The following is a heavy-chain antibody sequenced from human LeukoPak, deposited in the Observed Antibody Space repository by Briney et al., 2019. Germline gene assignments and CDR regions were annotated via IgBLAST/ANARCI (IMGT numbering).Heavy chain of an antibody. J-gene: IGHJ3*02. Sequence: SQTLSLTCAISGDXVSSNYAARNWIRQSPSRGLEWLGRTYYRSKWFNDYAVSVKSRITVNPNTSKNQFSLQLNSVTPEDTAVYYCARGAMSGAFDIWGQGTMVTVSS. CDR1: GDXVSSNYAA. V-gene: IGHV6-1*01. CDR2: TYYRSKWFN. CDR3: ARGAMSGAFDI.